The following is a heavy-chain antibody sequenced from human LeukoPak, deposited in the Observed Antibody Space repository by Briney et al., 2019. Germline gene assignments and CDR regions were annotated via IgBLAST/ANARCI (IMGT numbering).Heavy chain of an antibody. CDR1: GYTFTDYY. V-gene: IGHV1-2*02. J-gene: IGHJ4*02. CDR3: ARSAGIVKRDY. D-gene: IGHD1-26*01. CDR2: INPNSGGT. Sequence: ASVKVSCKASGYTFTDYYMHWVRQAPGQGLEWMGWINPNSGGTNSAQRFQGRVTMTRDTSISTAYMELSSLRSDDTAVSYCARSAGIVKRDYWGQGTLVTVSS.